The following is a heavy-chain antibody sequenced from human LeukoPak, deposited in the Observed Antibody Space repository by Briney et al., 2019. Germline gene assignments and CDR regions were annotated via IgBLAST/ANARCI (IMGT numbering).Heavy chain of an antibody. CDR3: AKDRQQQLVLDYFDY. J-gene: IGHJ4*02. Sequence: GGSLRLSCAASGFTFSSYAMTWGRQAPGKGLEWVSAISGSGDSTYYADSVRGRFTISRDYSKNTLFLQMNSLRAEDTAVYYCAKDRQQQLVLDYFDYWGQGTLVTVSS. D-gene: IGHD6-13*01. V-gene: IGHV3-23*01. CDR2: ISGSGDST. CDR1: GFTFSSYA.